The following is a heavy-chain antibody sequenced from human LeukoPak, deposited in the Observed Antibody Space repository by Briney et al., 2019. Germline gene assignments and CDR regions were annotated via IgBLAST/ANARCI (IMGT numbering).Heavy chain of an antibody. Sequence: HGESLKISCKGSGYRFTSYWIGWVRQMPGKGLEWMGIIYPGDSDTRYSPSFQGQVTISADKSISTAYLQWGSLKASDTTMYYCARQYCSGDSCYYYYFDFWGQGTLVTVSS. CDR3: ARQYCSGDSCYYYYFDF. V-gene: IGHV5-51*01. CDR1: GYRFTSYW. D-gene: IGHD2-15*01. CDR2: IYPGDSDT. J-gene: IGHJ4*02.